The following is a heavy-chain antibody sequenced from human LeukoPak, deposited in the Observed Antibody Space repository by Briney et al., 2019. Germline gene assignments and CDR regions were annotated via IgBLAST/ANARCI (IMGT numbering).Heavy chain of an antibody. D-gene: IGHD5-12*01. CDR1: GASVSNYY. CDR3: ARGPLDSGYTYFDY. CDR2: FSYSGST. Sequence: SETLSLTCTVSGASVSNYYWSWIRQPPGKGLEWIGYFSYSGSTNYNPSLKSRVTVSVDTSKNQFSLKLSSVTAADTAVYYCARGPLDSGYTYFDYWGQGTLVSVAS. J-gene: IGHJ4*02. V-gene: IGHV4-59*02.